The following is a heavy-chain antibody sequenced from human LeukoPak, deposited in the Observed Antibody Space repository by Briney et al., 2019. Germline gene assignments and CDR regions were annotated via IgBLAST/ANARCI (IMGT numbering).Heavy chain of an antibody. Sequence: GGSLRLSCAASGFTFSSYAMSWVRQAPGKGLEWVSGISGSGGSTYYGDPVKGRFTISRDNSKNTLDLQMNSLRAEDTAVYYCAKEPRDCSGGTCPSAGGHYLDYWGQGTLVTVSS. J-gene: IGHJ4*02. CDR1: GFTFSSYA. CDR2: ISGSGGST. D-gene: IGHD2-15*01. CDR3: AKEPRDCSGGTCPSAGGHYLDY. V-gene: IGHV3-23*01.